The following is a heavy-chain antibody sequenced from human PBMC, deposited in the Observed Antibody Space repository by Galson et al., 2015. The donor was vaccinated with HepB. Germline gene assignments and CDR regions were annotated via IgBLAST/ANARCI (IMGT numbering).Heavy chain of an antibody. CDR3: ARDPQRSGYGLFDY. Sequence: SLRLSCAASGFTFSSYAMHWVRQAPGKGLEWVAVISYDGSNKYYADSVKGRFTISRDNSKNTLYLQMNSLRAEDTAVYYCARDPQRSGYGLFDYWGQGTLVTVSS. D-gene: IGHD5-12*01. CDR2: ISYDGSNK. V-gene: IGHV3-30*04. J-gene: IGHJ4*02. CDR1: GFTFSSYA.